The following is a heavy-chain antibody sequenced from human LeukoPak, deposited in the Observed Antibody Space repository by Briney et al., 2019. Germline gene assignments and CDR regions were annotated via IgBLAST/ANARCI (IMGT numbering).Heavy chain of an antibody. CDR2: IIPIFGTA. CDR3: ASSSSWYFGYNWFDP. J-gene: IGHJ5*02. Sequence: SVKVSCKASGGTFSSYAISWVRQAPGQGLEWMGGIIPIFGTANYAQKFQGRVTITTDESTSTAYMELSSLRSEDTAVYYCASSSSWYFGYNWFDPWGQGTLVTVSS. CDR1: GGTFSSYA. V-gene: IGHV1-69*05. D-gene: IGHD6-13*01.